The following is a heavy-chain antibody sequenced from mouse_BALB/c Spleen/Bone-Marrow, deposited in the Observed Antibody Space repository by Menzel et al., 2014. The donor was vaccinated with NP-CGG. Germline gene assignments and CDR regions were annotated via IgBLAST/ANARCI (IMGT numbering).Heavy chain of an antibody. CDR3: ARSGVITTRAMDC. V-gene: IGHV5-17*02. J-gene: IGHJ4*01. CDR2: ISSGSSTI. CDR1: GFTFSSFG. Sequence: EVNVVESGGGLVQPGGSRKLSCAASGFTFSSFGMHWVRQAPEKGLEWVAYISSGSSTIYYADTVKGRFTISRDNPKNTLFLQMTSLRSEDTAMYYCARSGVITTRAMDCWGQGTSVTVSS. D-gene: IGHD1-1*01.